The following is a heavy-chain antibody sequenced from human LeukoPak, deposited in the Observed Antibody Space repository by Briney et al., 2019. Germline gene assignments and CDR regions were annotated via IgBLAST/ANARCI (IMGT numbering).Heavy chain of an antibody. CDR1: GGSIFSYY. CDR3: ARERGYSGSGSRYFDL. Sequence: KALETLSLTCTISGGSIFSYYWSWIRQPPGKELEWIGYVYSSGATYYNPSLESRFTISVDTSRKQFSLRLNSVTAADTAVYYCARERGYSGSGSRYFDLWGRGTLVTVSS. J-gene: IGHJ2*01. CDR2: VYSSGAT. D-gene: IGHD3-10*01. V-gene: IGHV4-59*01.